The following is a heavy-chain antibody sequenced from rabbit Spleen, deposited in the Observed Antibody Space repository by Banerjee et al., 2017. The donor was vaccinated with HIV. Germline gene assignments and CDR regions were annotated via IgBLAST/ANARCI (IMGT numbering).Heavy chain of an antibody. CDR2: IYVVSGITT. J-gene: IGHJ4*01. D-gene: IGHD2-1*01. Sequence: QSLEESGGGLVQPEGSLTLTCTASGFSFSSSYYMCWVRQAPGKGLEWIASIYVVSGITTYYASWAKGRFTISKTSSTTVTLQMTSLTVADTATYFCAKTAGVDSSQYFDLWGPGTLVTVS. V-gene: IGHV1S40*01. CDR3: AKTAGVDSSQYFDL. CDR1: GFSFSSSYY.